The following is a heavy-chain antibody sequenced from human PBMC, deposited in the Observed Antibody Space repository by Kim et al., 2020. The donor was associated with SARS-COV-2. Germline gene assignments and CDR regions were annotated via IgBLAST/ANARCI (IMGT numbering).Heavy chain of an antibody. D-gene: IGHD2-15*01. CDR2: IWHDGNNK. Sequence: GGSLRLSCAVSGFTFSDYAIHWVRQAPGKGLEWVVVIWHDGNNKYYTDSVRGRFTISRDNSKNTLYLQMNSLRAEDTAVYYCVRADKRSLQAEYFHHWG. J-gene: IGHJ1*01. CDR1: GFTFSDYA. CDR3: VRADKRSLQAEYFHH. V-gene: IGHV3-33*01.